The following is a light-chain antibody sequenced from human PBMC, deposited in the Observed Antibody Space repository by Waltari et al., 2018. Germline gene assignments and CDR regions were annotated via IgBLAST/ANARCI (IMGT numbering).Light chain of an antibody. J-gene: IGKJ5*01. V-gene: IGKV4-1*01. CDR3: QQYHTSPFT. Sequence: DIVMTQSPDSLAVSLGERATINCNSSQTVLYSSNNNNYLAWYQHKPGQPPKLLIYCASTRESGVPSRFSGSGSGTDFTLTISNLQAEDVAAYYCQQYHTSPFTFGQGTRLEIK. CDR1: QTVLYSSNNNNY. CDR2: CAS.